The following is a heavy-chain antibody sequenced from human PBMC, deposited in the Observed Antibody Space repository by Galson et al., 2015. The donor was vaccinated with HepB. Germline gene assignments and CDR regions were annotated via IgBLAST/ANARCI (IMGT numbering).Heavy chain of an antibody. J-gene: IGHJ4*02. CDR1: GFTFSSYA. CDR2: ISYDGSNK. CDR3: ARVLGKVKLVQQPILI. V-gene: IGHV3-30-3*01. Sequence: SLRLSCAASGFTFSSYAMHWVRQAPGKGLEWVAVISYDGSNKYYADSVKGRFTISRDNSKNTLYLQMNSLRAEDTAVYYCARVLGKVKLVQQPILIWGQGTLVTVSS. D-gene: IGHD6-13*01.